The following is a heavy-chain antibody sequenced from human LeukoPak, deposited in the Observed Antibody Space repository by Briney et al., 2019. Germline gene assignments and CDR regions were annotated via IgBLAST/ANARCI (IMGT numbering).Heavy chain of an antibody. CDR3: AKSDYDILTGPCDY. CDR2: ISYDGSNE. J-gene: IGHJ4*02. D-gene: IGHD3-9*01. CDR1: GFSFSSYG. Sequence: GGSLRLSCAASGFSFSSYGMHWVRQAPGKGLEWVAVISYDGSNEYYADSAKGRFTISRDNSKNTLYLQMNSLRAEDTAVYYCAKSDYDILTGPCDYWGQGTLVTVSS. V-gene: IGHV3-30*18.